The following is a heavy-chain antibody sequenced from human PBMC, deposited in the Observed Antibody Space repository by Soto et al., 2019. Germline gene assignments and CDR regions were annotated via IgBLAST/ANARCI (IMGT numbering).Heavy chain of an antibody. Sequence: GEPLKISCKGSGYSFTSYWISWVRQMPGKGLEWMGRIDPSDSYTNYSPSFQGHVTISADKSISTAYLQWSSLKASDTAMYYCARHPPLINWFDPWGQGTLVTVSS. CDR1: GYSFTSYW. CDR2: IDPSDSYT. J-gene: IGHJ5*02. CDR3: ARHPPLINWFDP. V-gene: IGHV5-10-1*01.